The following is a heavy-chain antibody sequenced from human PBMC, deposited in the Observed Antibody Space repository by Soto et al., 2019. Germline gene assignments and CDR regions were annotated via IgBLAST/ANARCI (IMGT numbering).Heavy chain of an antibody. CDR3: ATDITGGDRYRCFDS. CDR1: GFTFGDYA. CDR2: ISWNSGSM. J-gene: IGHJ4*02. V-gene: IGHV3-9*01. Sequence: GGSLRLSCAASGFTFGDYAMHWVRQAPGKGLEWAAGISWNSGSMGYADSVRGRFTISKDTAQNSLYLQMNSLRDEDTAFYYCATDITGGDRYRCFDSWGQGILVTVS. D-gene: IGHD1-1*01.